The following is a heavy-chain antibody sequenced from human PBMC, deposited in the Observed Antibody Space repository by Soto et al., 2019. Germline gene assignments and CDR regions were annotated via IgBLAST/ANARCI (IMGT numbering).Heavy chain of an antibody. CDR1: GCSISSSSYY. CDR3: ASRNYYDSSGYAYDY. Sequence: SETLSLTCTVSGCSISSSSYYWGWIRQPPGKGLEWIGSIYYSGSTYYNPSLKSRVTISVDTSKNQFSLKLSSVTAADTAVYYCASRNYYDSSGYAYDYWGQGTLVTVSS. J-gene: IGHJ4*02. D-gene: IGHD3-22*01. V-gene: IGHV4-39*01. CDR2: IYYSGST.